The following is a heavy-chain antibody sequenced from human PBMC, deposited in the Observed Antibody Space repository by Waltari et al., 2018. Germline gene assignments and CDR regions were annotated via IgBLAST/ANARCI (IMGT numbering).Heavy chain of an antibody. D-gene: IGHD3-3*01. CDR2: KPYDGSTE. CDR3: ARDPHDLWSGSNWFDP. Sequence: LVESGGGVVQPGRSLRLSCSASGFSLSGFSMHWVRQAPGKGVEWVAVKPYDGSTEYYADSVKGRFTISRDSSKNTVYLQMDNLRPEDTAVYFCARDPHDLWSGSNWFDPWGQGTLVTVSS. CDR1: GFSLSGFS. V-gene: IGHV3-30*04. J-gene: IGHJ5*02.